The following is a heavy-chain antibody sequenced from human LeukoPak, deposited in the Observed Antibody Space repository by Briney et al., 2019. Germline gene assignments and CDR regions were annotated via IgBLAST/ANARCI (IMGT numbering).Heavy chain of an antibody. Sequence: PSETLSLTCTVSGGSISSSSYYWGWIRQPPGKGLEWIGSIYYSGSTYYNPSLNSRVTTSVDRSKNQFSLKLSSVTAADTAVYYCARILREFAFEICGQGTMCSASS. CDR1: GGSISSSSYY. CDR2: IYYSGST. CDR3: ARILREFAFEI. D-gene: IGHD3-10*01. V-gene: IGHV4-39*07. J-gene: IGHJ3*02.